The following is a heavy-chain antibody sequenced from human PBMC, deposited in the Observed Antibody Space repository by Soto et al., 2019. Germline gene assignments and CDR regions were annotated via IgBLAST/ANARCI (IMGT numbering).Heavy chain of an antibody. CDR2: INSDGSST. CDR1: GFTFSSYW. D-gene: IGHD5-12*01. CDR3: AREVGRWLPFHGMDV. J-gene: IGHJ6*02. V-gene: IGHV3-74*01. Sequence: GESLKISCAASGFTFSSYWMHWVRQAPGKGLGWVSRINSDGSSTSYADSVKGRFTISRDNAKNTLYLQMNSLRAEDTAVYYCAREVGRWLPFHGMDVWGQGTTVTVSS.